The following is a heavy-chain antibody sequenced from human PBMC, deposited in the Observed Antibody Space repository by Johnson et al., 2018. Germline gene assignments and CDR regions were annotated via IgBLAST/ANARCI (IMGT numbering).Heavy chain of an antibody. D-gene: IGHD3-3*01. V-gene: IGHV3-33*01. CDR1: GFTFRSYA. J-gene: IGHJ4*02. Sequence: QVQLVQSGGGVVQPGRSLRLSCAASGFTFRSYAMHWVRQAPGKGLEWVAVIWHDGTYDSYADSVKGRFTISRDNSKNTLYLQMNSLRAKDTAVYFCARVSGYYTGYFDAWGLGTLVAVSA. CDR2: IWHDGTYD. CDR3: ARVSGYYTGYFDA.